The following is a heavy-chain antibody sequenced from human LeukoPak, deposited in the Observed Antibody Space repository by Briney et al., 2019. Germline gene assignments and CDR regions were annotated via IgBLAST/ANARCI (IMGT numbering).Heavy chain of an antibody. V-gene: IGHV3-49*03. CDR3: TRDDSGGYYLN. Sequence: GGSLRLSCPASGFTFGDYCMSWFRQAPGKGLEWVGFIRSKAYGGTTEYAASVKGRFTISSDDSKSCAYLQMNSLKTEDTAVYYCTRDDSGGYYLNWGQGTLVTVSS. CDR2: IRSKAYGGTT. J-gene: IGHJ4*02. CDR1: GFTFGDYC. D-gene: IGHD3-22*01.